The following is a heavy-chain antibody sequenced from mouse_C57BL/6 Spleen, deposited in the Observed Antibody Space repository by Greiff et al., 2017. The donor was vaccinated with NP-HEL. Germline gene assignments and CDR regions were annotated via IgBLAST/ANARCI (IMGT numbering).Heavy chain of an antibody. CDR1: GYTFTSHW. CDR3: ARDYGSSSSYWYFDV. J-gene: IGHJ1*03. Sequence: QVQLQQPGAELVRPGSSVKLSCKASGYTFTSHWMHWVKQRPIQGLEWIGNIDPSDSETHYNQKFKDKATLTVDKSSSTAYMQLSSLTSEDSAVYYCARDYGSSSSYWYFDVWGTGTTVTVSS. CDR2: IDPSDSET. D-gene: IGHD1-1*01. V-gene: IGHV1-52*01.